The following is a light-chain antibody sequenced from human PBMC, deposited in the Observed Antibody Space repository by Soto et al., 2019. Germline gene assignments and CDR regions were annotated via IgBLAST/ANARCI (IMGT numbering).Light chain of an antibody. CDR2: GAS. Sequence: EIGRAQSPATLSVSPGARATLSFWCHQIISTIFVWYQQKAGPAPRLLIYGASSRATGIPARFSGSGSGTEFTLTISRLPSDDFAVYYCQQYDNSPTFGQGTKVDI. CDR3: QQYDNSPT. V-gene: IGKV3-15*01. J-gene: IGKJ1*01. CDR1: QIISTI.